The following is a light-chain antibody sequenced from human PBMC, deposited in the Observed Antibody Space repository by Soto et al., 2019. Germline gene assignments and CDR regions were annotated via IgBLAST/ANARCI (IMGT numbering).Light chain of an antibody. CDR1: QSVSSSY. CDR3: QQYGSSQWT. J-gene: IGKJ1*01. V-gene: IGKV3-20*01. Sequence: DIVLTQSPGTLCLSLGKRNTLHCRASQSVSSSYLAWYKQKPGQAPRLLSDGASSRATGIPARVSGSGAGTDFTRTSSRLEPEDFAVYYCQQYGSSQWTVGQGTKVEIK. CDR2: GAS.